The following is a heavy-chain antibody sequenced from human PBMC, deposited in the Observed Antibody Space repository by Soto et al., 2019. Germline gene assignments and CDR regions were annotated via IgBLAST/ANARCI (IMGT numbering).Heavy chain of an antibody. CDR1: GFTFSSYW. CDR3: GRERMSYYRGYYFDS. Sequence: GGSLRLSCAASGFTFSSYWMSWVRQAPGKGLEWVANIKQDGSEKYYVDSVKGRFTISRDNAKNSLFLQMNSLRAEDTAVYYCGRERMSYYRGYYFDSWGQGTLVTVSS. J-gene: IGHJ4*02. V-gene: IGHV3-7*01. D-gene: IGHD3-10*01. CDR2: IKQDGSEK.